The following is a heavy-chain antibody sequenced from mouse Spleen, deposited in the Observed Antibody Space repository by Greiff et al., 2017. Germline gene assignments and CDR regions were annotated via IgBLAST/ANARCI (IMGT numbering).Heavy chain of an antibody. J-gene: IGHJ3*01. D-gene: IGHD1-1*01. CDR3: ASHYYGSSYVPFAY. CDR2: ISSGGSYT. Sequence: DVKLVESGGGLVKPGGSLKLSCAASGFTFSSYAMSWVRQTPEKRLEWVATISSGGSYTYYPDSVKGRFTISRDNAKNTLYLQMSSLRSEDTAMYYCASHYYGSSYVPFAYWGQGTLVTVSA. V-gene: IGHV5-9-1*01. CDR1: GFTFSSYA.